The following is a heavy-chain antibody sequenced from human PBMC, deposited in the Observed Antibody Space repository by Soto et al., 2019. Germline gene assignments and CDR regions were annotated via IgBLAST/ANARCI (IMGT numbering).Heavy chain of an antibody. CDR1: GGSISSHY. V-gene: IGHV4-59*11. CDR2: VYSSGSD. CDR3: ARVIATAVHWFDP. J-gene: IGHJ5*02. D-gene: IGHD6-13*01. Sequence: SETLSLTCTVSGGSISSHYWNWIRQPPGKGLEWIGYVYSSGSDNYNPSFRSRVAISVDTSKNQFSLKLNSVTAADTAVYYCARVIATAVHWFDPWGQGTLVTVSS.